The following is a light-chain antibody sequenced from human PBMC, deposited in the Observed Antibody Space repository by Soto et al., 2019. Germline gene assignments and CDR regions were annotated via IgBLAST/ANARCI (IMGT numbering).Light chain of an antibody. CDR2: GAS. CDR3: LQYGSSGT. V-gene: IGKV3-20*01. J-gene: IGKJ1*01. CDR1: QSVSNNY. Sequence: EIVLTQSPGTLYLSPGESATLSCRASQSVSNNYLAWYQQKPGQAPRLLIYGASNRATGIPYRFSGSGSGTDFTLTISRLEPEDFAVYYFLQYGSSGTFGQGTKVEIK.